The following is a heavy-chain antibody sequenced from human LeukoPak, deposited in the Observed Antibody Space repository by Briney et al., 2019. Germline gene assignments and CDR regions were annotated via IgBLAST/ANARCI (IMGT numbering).Heavy chain of an antibody. Sequence: PGWSLRLSRAASQFSFSSSGMHWVRQAPGKGLEWVTFIRNDGSKKYYADSVMGRFTISRDNSKNRLYLQMISLRAEDTAGYYCAKGDSYGYVRWGQGTLVTVSS. V-gene: IGHV3-30*02. J-gene: IGHJ4*02. CDR1: QFSFSSSG. CDR2: IRNDGSKK. D-gene: IGHD5-18*01. CDR3: AKGDSYGYVR.